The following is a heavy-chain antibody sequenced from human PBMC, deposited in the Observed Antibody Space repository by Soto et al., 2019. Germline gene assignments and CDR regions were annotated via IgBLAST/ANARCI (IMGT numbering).Heavy chain of an antibody. D-gene: IGHD3-16*01. J-gene: IGHJ6*02. CDR3: ARLYYDYV. Sequence: EMQLVESGGGFVQPGASLRLSCAASGHTFGTYSMNWVRQAPGKGLEWIAYIDYSSDTIFYADSVKGRFTISRDNAKNSLFLQMNSLRDDDTAVYYCARLYYDYVWGQGTTVTVSS. V-gene: IGHV3-48*02. CDR2: IDYSSDTI. CDR1: GHTFGTYS.